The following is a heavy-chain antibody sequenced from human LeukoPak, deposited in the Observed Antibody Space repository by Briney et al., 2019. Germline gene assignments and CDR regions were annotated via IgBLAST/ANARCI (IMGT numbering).Heavy chain of an antibody. CDR2: MNPNSGYK. CDR1: GYTFTNYD. J-gene: IGHJ5*02. V-gene: IGHV1-8*01. CDR3: ARAFNNTGSGFDP. D-gene: IGHD1/OR15-1a*01. Sequence: ASVKVSCKATGYTFTNYDINWVGQAAGQGLEWMGWMNPNSGYKGYAQKFQCRVTMTRNTSISTAYMELSSLRSEDTATYYCARAFNNTGSGFDPWGQGTLVTVSS.